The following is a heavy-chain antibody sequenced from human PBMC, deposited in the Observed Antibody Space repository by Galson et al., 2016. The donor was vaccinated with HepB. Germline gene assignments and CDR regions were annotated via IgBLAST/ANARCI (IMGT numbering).Heavy chain of an antibody. CDR2: IKQDGREK. CDR3: VREGGRGGGSP. CDR1: GFTFTSYW. Sequence: SLRLSCAASGFTFTSYWMSWARQPPGKGLEWVANIKQDGREKNYVDSVKGRFTISRDNAKNSLYLKMNSLRAETTAVYYCVREGGRGGGSPWGQGALVTVSS. V-gene: IGHV3-7*03. J-gene: IGHJ5*02. D-gene: IGHD3-16*01.